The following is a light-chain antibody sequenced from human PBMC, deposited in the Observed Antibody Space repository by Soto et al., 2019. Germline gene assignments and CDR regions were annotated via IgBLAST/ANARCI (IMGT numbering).Light chain of an antibody. J-gene: IGKJ1*01. CDR3: QQYDYYAT. Sequence: DIQMTQSPSTLSASVGDRVTITCRASQSINNWLAWYQQKPGEAPKLLIYKAYNLADGVPSRFSGSGSGTEYTLTVSSLQPDDFASYYCQQYDYYATFGQGTRVEIK. CDR1: QSINNW. CDR2: KAY. V-gene: IGKV1-5*03.